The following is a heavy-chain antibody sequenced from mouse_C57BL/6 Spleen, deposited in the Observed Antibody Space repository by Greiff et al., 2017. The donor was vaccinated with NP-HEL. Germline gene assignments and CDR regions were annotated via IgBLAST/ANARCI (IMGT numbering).Heavy chain of an antibody. J-gene: IGHJ4*01. CDR2: ISDGGSYT. CDR1: GFTFSSYA. D-gene: IGHD6-5*01. Sequence: EVKLVESGGGLVKPGGSLKLSCAASGFTFSSYAMSWVRQTPEKRLEWVATISDGGSYTYYPDNVKGRFTISRDNAKNNLYLQMSHLKSEDTAMYYCARETLCIPYAMDYWGQGTSVTVSS. V-gene: IGHV5-4*01. CDR3: ARETLCIPYAMDY.